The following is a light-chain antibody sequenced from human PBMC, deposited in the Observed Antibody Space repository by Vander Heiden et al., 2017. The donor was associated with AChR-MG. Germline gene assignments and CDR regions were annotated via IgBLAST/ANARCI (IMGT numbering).Light chain of an antibody. J-gene: IGKJ1*01. CDR3: QQYGSSPLT. CDR2: GAS. CDR1: QTISSSY. V-gene: IGKV3-20*01. Sequence: ELVLTQSPGSLSLSPGESATLSCRASQTISSSYLAWFQQKPGQAPRLLIYGASSRVAGIPDRFSGSGSGTDFTLIISRLEPEDFAVYFCQQYGSSPLTFGQGTKVEIK.